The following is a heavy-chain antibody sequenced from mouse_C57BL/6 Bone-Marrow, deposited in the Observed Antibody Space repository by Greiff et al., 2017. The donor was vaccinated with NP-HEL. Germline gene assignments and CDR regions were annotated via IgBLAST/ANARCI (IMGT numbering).Heavy chain of an antibody. V-gene: IGHV1-63*01. D-gene: IGHD3-2*02. CDR1: GYTFTNYW. CDR3: ARSGAQATYYAMDY. J-gene: IGHJ4*01. CDR2: IYPGGGYT. Sequence: QVHVKQSGAELVRPGTSVKMSCKASGYTFTNYWIGWAKQRPGHGLEWIGDIYPGGGYTNYNEKFKGKATLTADKSSSTAYMQFSSLTSEDSAIYYCARSGAQATYYAMDYWGQGTSVTVSS.